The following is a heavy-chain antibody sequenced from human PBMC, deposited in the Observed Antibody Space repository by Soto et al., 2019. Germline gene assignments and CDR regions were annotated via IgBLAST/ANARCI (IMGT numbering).Heavy chain of an antibody. CDR2: IYYGGSI. CDR1: GGSISSDGYY. J-gene: IGHJ6*02. CDR3: TRDSQV. V-gene: IGHV4-31*03. Sequence: QVQLQESGPGLVKPSQTLSLTCTVSGGSISSDGYYWTGIRQHPGKGLEWIGYIYYGGSIYYNPSLKSRLTISVDTSKKQFSLTLTSVTAADTAVYYCTRDSQVWGQGTTVTVSS.